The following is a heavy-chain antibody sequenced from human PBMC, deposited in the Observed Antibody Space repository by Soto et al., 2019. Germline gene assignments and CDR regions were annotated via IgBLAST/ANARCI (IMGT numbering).Heavy chain of an antibody. CDR1: GGTLSSYA. D-gene: IGHD3-3*01. CDR3: ARRYYDFWSGYYEEPRYYYGMDV. J-gene: IGHJ6*02. V-gene: IGHV1-69*13. CDR2: IIPIFGTA. Sequence: GASVKVSCKASGGTLSSYAISWVRQAPGQGLEWMGGIIPIFGTANYAQKFQGRVTITADESTSTAYMELSSLRSEDTAVYYCARRYYDFWSGYYEEPRYYYGMDVWGQGTTVTVSS.